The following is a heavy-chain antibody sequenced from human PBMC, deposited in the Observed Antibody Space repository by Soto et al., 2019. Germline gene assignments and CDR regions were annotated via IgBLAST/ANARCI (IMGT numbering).Heavy chain of an antibody. Sequence: SETLSLTCTVSVGSISSGGYYWSWIRQHPGKGLEWIGYIYYSGSTYYNPSLKSRVTISVDTSKNQFSLKLSSVTAADTAVYYCASHGSSGYYYGYFYYWGQGTLVTVSS. CDR1: VGSISSGGYY. V-gene: IGHV4-31*03. CDR3: ASHGSSGYYYGYFYY. D-gene: IGHD3-22*01. J-gene: IGHJ4*02. CDR2: IYYSGST.